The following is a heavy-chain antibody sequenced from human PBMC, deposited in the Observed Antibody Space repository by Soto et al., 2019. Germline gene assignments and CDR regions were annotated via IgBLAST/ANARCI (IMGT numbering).Heavy chain of an antibody. V-gene: IGHV3-23*01. CDR3: AKSFRENYYYYGMDV. Sequence: GGSLRLSCAASGFTSSSYWMTWVRQAPGKGLEWVSAISGSGGSTYYADSVKGRFTISRDNSKNTLYLQMNSLRAEDTAVYYCAKSFRENYYYYGMDVWGQGTTVTVSS. CDR2: ISGSGGST. J-gene: IGHJ6*02. CDR1: GFTSSSYW.